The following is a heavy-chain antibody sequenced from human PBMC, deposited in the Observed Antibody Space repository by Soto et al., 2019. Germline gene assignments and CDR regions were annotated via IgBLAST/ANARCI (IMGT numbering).Heavy chain of an antibody. D-gene: IGHD2-2*01. J-gene: IGHJ4*02. V-gene: IGHV4-31*03. CDR3: ASRYCSSTSCYSDY. Sequence: QVQLQESGPGLVKPSQTLSLTCTVSGGSISRGGYYWSWIRQHPGKGLEWIGYIYYSGSTYYNPSLKCRVTISVDTSKNQFSLKLSSVTAADTAVYYCASRYCSSTSCYSDYWGQGTLVTVSS. CDR2: IYYSGST. CDR1: GGSISRGGYY.